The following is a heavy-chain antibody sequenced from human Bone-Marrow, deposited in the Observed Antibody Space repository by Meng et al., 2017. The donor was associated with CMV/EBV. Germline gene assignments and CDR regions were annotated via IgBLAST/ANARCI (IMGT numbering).Heavy chain of an antibody. Sequence: SETLSLTCTVSGGSISSYYWSWIRQPPGKGLEWIGYIYYSGSTNYNPSLKSRVTISVDTSKNQFSLKLSSVTAADTAVYYCARDGPAADRGYSYAMNWGQGTLVTVSS. CDR1: GGSISSYY. J-gene: IGHJ4*02. V-gene: IGHV4-59*01. D-gene: IGHD5-18*01. CDR2: IYYSGST. CDR3: ARDGPAADRGYSYAMN.